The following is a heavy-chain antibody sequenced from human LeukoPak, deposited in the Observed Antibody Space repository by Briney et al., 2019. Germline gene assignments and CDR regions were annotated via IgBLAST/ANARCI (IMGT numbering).Heavy chain of an antibody. D-gene: IGHD3-10*01. CDR1: GGSISSYY. V-gene: IGHV4-4*07. CDR3: ARSLIHMVRGVYYFDY. Sequence: PSETLSFTCTVSGGSISSYYWSWIRQPAGKGLEWIGRIYTSGSTNYNPSLKSRVTMSVDTSKNQFSLKLSSVTAADTAVYYCARSLIHMVRGVYYFDYWGQGTLVTVSS. J-gene: IGHJ4*02. CDR2: IYTSGST.